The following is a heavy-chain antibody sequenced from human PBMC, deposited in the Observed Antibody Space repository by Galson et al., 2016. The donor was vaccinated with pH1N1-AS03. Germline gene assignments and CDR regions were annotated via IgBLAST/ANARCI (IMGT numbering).Heavy chain of an antibody. J-gene: IGHJ5*02. CDR2: IYPGDSA. CDR1: GYTFSNYW. CDR3: ARRDYNSSYPRPYIWLDP. V-gene: IGHV5-51*01. Sequence: QSGAEVKKPGESLKISCKGSGYTFSNYWIVWVRQMPGKGLEWMGIIYPGDSARYSPSFQGQVTISADKSLSTACLQWSGLKASDTGIYYCARRDYNSSYPRPYIWLDPWGQGTLVTVSS. D-gene: IGHD6-13*01.